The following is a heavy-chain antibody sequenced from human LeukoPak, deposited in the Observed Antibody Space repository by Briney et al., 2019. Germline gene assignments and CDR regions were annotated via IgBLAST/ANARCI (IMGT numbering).Heavy chain of an antibody. D-gene: IGHD3-10*01. CDR3: ARSLLGIGEY. CDR2: IAYDGSNE. CDR1: GFTFSNYG. J-gene: IGHJ4*02. V-gene: IGHV3-30*03. Sequence: GGSLRLSCAASGFTFSNYGMHWVRQAPGKGLEWVAVIAYDGSNEYYAEFVKGRFTISRDNSKNTLYLQMDSLRAEDTAVYYCARSLLGIGEYWGQGTLVTVSS.